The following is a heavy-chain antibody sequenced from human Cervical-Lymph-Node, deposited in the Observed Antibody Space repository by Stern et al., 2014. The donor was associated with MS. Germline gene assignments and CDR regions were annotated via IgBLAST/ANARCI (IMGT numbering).Heavy chain of an antibody. V-gene: IGHV3-30*18. CDR2: SSDDGGKK. CDR3: AKDTGSYCTHHLDY. J-gene: IGHJ4*02. D-gene: IGHD1-26*01. CDR1: GIIFSNYA. Sequence: QVQLVESGGGVVQPGRSLRLSCAVSGIIFSNYAMHWVRQAPGKGLEWAGLSSDDGGKKYYGDSVKGRFTISRDDSKNTVYLHMNSLRPEDTAIYYCAKDTGSYCTHHLDYWGQGALVTVSS.